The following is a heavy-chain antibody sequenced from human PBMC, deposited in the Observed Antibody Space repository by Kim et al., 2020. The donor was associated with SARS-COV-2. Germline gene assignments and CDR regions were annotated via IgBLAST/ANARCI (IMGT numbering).Heavy chain of an antibody. V-gene: IGHV3-30-3*01. Sequence: GGSLRLSCAASGFTFSSYAMHWVRQAPGKGLEWVAVISYDGSNKYYADSVKGRFTISRDNSKNTLYLQMNSLRAEDTAVYYCASLYCSGGSCYSAVKGGAFDIWGQGTMVTVSS. J-gene: IGHJ3*02. D-gene: IGHD2-15*01. CDR1: GFTFSSYA. CDR2: ISYDGSNK. CDR3: ASLYCSGGSCYSAVKGGAFDI.